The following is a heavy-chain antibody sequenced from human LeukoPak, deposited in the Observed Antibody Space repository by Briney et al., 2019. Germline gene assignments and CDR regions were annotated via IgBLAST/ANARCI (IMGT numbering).Heavy chain of an antibody. J-gene: IGHJ5*02. D-gene: IGHD3-22*01. Sequence: SVKVSCKASGYTFTSYGISWVRQAPGQGLEWMGRIIPIFGTANYAQKFQGRVTITTDESTSTAYMELSSLRSEDTAVYYCAGAYLYYYDSSGDPWGQGTLVTVSS. CDR2: IIPIFGTA. CDR1: GYTFTSYG. V-gene: IGHV1-69*05. CDR3: AGAYLYYYDSSGDP.